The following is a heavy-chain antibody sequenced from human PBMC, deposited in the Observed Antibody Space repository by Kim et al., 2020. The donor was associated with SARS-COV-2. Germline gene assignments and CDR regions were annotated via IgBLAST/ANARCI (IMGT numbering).Heavy chain of an antibody. Sequence: GGSLRLSCAASGFTFSSYAMSWVRQAPGKGLEWVSVIYSGGSSTYYADSAKGRFTISRDNSKNTLYLQMNSLRAEDTAAYYCAKGHYYDSSGYPSDYWG. CDR3: AKGHYYDSSGYPSDY. CDR2: IYSGGSST. J-gene: IGHJ4*01. D-gene: IGHD3-22*01. V-gene: IGHV3-23*03. CDR1: GFTFSSYA.